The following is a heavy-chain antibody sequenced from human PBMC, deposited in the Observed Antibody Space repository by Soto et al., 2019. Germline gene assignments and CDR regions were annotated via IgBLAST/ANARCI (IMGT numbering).Heavy chain of an antibody. CDR3: ARVGESSGWQFDY. V-gene: IGHV3-53*01. CDR2: IYSGGST. Sequence: GGSLRLSCAASGFTVSSNYMSWVRQAPGKGLEWVSVIYSGGSTYYADSVKGRFTISRDNSKNTLYLQMNSLRAEDTAVYYCARVGESSGWQFDYWGQGTLVTVS. CDR1: GFTVSSNY. D-gene: IGHD6-19*01. J-gene: IGHJ4*02.